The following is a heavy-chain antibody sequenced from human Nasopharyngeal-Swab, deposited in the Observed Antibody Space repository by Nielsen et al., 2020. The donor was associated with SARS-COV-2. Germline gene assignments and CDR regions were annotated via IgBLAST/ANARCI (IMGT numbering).Heavy chain of an antibody. D-gene: IGHD2-21*02. Sequence: GPLRLSCAVYGGSFSGYYWSWIRQPPGKGLEWIGEINHSGSTNYNPSLKSRVTISVDTSKNQFSLKLSSVTAADTALYYCARGPVVAYCGGDCYSEVILPGFDYWGQGTLVTVSS. CDR2: INHSGST. CDR3: ARGPVVAYCGGDCYSEVILPGFDY. J-gene: IGHJ4*02. CDR1: GGSFSGYY. V-gene: IGHV4-34*01.